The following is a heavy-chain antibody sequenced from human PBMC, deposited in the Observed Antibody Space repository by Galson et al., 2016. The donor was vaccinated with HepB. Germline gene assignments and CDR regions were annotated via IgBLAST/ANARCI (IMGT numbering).Heavy chain of an antibody. CDR1: GFTLTSHA. V-gene: IGHV3-23*01. D-gene: IGHD2-21*02. CDR3: AKDGVYCGGDCRAID. J-gene: IGHJ4*02. CDR2: ISVSDTNI. Sequence: SLRLSCAGSGFTLTSHAMSWVRQGPEKGLEWVSAISVSDTNIYYADSVKGRFTISRDNSKNTLYLQMNSLRADDTAIYYCAKDGVYCGGDCRAIDWGRGTLVTVSS.